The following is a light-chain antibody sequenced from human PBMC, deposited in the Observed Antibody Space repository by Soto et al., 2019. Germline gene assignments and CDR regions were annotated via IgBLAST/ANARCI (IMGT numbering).Light chain of an antibody. V-gene: IGKV3-15*01. Sequence: EIVLTQAQGTLSLSPVERATLSCRYSQSVSNNYLAWYQQKPGQAPRLLIYGASARATGIPARFSGSGSGTEFTLTISSLESEDFAVYYCQQYNNWPVTFGQGTKVDIK. CDR2: GAS. CDR3: QQYNNWPVT. CDR1: QSVSNN. J-gene: IGKJ1*01.